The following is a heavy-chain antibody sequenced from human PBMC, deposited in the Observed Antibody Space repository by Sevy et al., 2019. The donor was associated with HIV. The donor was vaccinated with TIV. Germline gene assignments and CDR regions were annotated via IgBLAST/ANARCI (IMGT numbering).Heavy chain of an antibody. J-gene: IGHJ4*02. D-gene: IGHD2-2*01. Sequence: GGSLRLSCAASGFTFSNYGMNWVRQAPGVGLEWVAICGGDGDITDYADSVKGRFTSSRDNFKNTLHLQLNNLRGDDTAIYFCAKVLSFSPRSIPAAVLDYWGRGTLVTVSS. CDR2: CGGDGDIT. CDR3: AKVLSFSPRSIPAAVLDY. CDR1: GFTFSNYG. V-gene: IGHV3-23*01.